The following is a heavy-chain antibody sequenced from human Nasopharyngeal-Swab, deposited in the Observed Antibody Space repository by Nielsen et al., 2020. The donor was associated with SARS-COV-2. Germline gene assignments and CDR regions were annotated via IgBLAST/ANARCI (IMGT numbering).Heavy chain of an antibody. V-gene: IGHV3-30-3*01. D-gene: IGHD2-15*01. CDR2: ISYDGSNK. Sequence: GASLKISCAASGFTFSSYAMHWVRQAPGKGLEWVAVISYDGSNKYYADSVKGRFTISRDNSKNTLYLQMNSLRAEDTAVYYCARDEGCFDYWGQGTLVTVSS. J-gene: IGHJ4*02. CDR3: ARDEGCFDY. CDR1: GFTFSSYA.